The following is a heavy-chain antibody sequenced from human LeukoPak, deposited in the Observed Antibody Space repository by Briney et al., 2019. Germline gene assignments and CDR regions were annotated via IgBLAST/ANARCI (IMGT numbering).Heavy chain of an antibody. D-gene: IGHD3-3*01. CDR2: IYYSGST. CDR3: ARYDFNKFFDY. J-gene: IGHJ4*02. CDR1: GGSISPYY. V-gene: IGHV4-59*01. Sequence: SETLSLTCTVSGGSISPYYWSWIRQPPGKGLEWIGYIYYSGSTNCNPSLKSRVTMSVDTSKNQFSLKLTSVTAADTAVYYCARYDFNKFFDYWGQGILVTVSS.